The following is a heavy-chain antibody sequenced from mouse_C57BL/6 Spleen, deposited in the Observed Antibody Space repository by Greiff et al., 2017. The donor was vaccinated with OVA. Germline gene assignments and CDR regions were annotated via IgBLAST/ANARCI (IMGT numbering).Heavy chain of an antibody. CDR1: GYSFTDYN. CDR3: AREGDYDYDRAMDY. D-gene: IGHD2-4*01. CDR2: INPNYGTT. V-gene: IGHV1-39*01. Sequence: LVESGPELVKPGASVKISCKASGYSFTDYNMNWVKQSNGKSLEWIGVINPNYGTTSYNQKFKGKATLTVDQSSSTAYMQLNSLTSEDSAVYYCAREGDYDYDRAMDYWGQGTSVTVSS. J-gene: IGHJ4*01.